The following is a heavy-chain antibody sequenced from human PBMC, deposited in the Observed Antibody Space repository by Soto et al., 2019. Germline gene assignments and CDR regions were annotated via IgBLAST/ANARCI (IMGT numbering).Heavy chain of an antibody. J-gene: IGHJ4*02. V-gene: IGHV1-46*03. D-gene: IGHD1-26*01. CDR1: GYTFTSYY. Sequence: QVQLVQSGAEVKKPGASVKVSCKASGYTFTSYYMHWVRQPPGQGLEGMGIINPNGASTSYAQKFQGRVNMTRETATSTVYMEQSSLRSEDTAVYYCASLTSGSYPNDYWGQGTLVTVSS. CDR3: ASLTSGSYPNDY. CDR2: INPNGAST.